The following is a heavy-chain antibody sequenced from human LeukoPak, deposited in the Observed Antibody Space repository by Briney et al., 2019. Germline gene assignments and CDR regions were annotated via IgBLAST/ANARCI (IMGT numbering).Heavy chain of an antibody. CDR2: IYYSGST. CDR1: CGSISSYY. Sequence: SETLSLTCSVSCGSISSYYWSWIRQPPGKGLEWIGYIYYSGSTNYNPSLKSPVTISVDTSKHQFSLKLTSVTAADTAVYYCATHRSGSYYFDYWGQGTLVTVSS. V-gene: IGHV4-59*13. CDR3: ATHRSGSYYFDY. J-gene: IGHJ4*02. D-gene: IGHD1-26*01.